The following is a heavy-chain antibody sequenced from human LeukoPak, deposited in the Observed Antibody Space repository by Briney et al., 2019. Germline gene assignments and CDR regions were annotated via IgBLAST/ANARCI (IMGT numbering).Heavy chain of an antibody. CDR1: GFTFSNYA. CDR2: ISYDGSNK. Sequence: PGGSLRLSCTASGFTFSNYAIHWVRQAPGKGLEWVAVISYDGSNKYYVDSVKGRFTISRDNSKNTLYLQMNSLRAEDTAVYYCARMTTQWNIDDYWGQGTLVTVSS. V-gene: IGHV3-30*14. D-gene: IGHD4-11*01. J-gene: IGHJ4*02. CDR3: ARMTTQWNIDDY.